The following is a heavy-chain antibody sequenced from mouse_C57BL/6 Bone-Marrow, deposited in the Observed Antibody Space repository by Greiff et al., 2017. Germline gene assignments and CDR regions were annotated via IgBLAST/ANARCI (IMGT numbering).Heavy chain of an antibody. Sequence: EVQLPQSGAELVRPGASVKLSCTASGFNIKDDYMHWVKQRPEQGLEWIGWIDPENGDTAYASTFQGKATITADTSSNTAYLQLSSLTSEDTAVYYCTTVVFYGSSVPFAYWGQGTLVTVSA. CDR1: GFNIKDDY. J-gene: IGHJ3*01. CDR3: TTVVFYGSSVPFAY. D-gene: IGHD1-1*01. V-gene: IGHV14-4*01. CDR2: IDPENGDT.